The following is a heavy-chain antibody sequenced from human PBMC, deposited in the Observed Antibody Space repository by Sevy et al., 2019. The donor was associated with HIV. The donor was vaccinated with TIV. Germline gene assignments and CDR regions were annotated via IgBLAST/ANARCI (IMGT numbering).Heavy chain of an antibody. V-gene: IGHV3-23*01. CDR2: ISGSGGST. CDR3: AKEGDSSGWYGGAYYFDY. J-gene: IGHJ4*02. Sequence: GGSLRLSCAASGFTFSSYAMSWVRQAPGKGLEWVSAISGSGGSTYYADSVKGRFTISRDNSKNTLYLQMNSLRAEETAVYYCAKEGDSSGWYGGAYYFDYWGQGTLVTVSS. CDR1: GFTFSSYA. D-gene: IGHD6-19*01.